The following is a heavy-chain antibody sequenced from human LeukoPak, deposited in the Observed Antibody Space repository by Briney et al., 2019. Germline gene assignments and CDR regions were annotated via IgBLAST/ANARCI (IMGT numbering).Heavy chain of an antibody. Sequence: GGSLSLSCAASGFTFSTNAISWVRQAPGKGLEWVSAIGGTGAVTYYAESVKGRFTISRDNSKNTVYLHMNSLKVEDTAVYYCARGLTTTGFDSWGQGTLVTVSS. V-gene: IGHV3-23*01. CDR3: ARGLTTTGFDS. CDR1: GFTFSTNA. J-gene: IGHJ5*01. CDR2: IGGTGAVT. D-gene: IGHD4-17*01.